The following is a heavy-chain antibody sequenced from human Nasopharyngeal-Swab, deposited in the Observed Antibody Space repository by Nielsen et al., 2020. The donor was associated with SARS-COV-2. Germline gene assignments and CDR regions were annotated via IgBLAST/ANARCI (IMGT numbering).Heavy chain of an antibody. J-gene: IGHJ3*02. V-gene: IGHV4-30-2*01. CDR2: IYHSGST. D-gene: IGHD3-22*01. Sequence: SETLSLTCAVSGGSISSGGYSWSWIRQPPGKGLEWIGYIYHSGSTYYNPSLKSRVTISVDTSKNQFSLKLSSVTAADTAVYYCARQYYYDSSGYDDAFDIWGQGTMVTVSS. CDR3: ARQYYYDSSGYDDAFDI. CDR1: GGSISSGGYS.